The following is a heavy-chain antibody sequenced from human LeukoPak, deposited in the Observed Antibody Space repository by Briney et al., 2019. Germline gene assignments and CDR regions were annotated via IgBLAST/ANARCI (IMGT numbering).Heavy chain of an antibody. J-gene: IGHJ4*02. CDR1: GYTFTSYG. CDR2: ISAYNGNT. Sequence: ASVKVSCKASGYTFTSYGISWVRQAPGQGLEWMGWISAYNGNTNYAQKLQGRVTMTTDTSTSTAYMELRSLRSDDTAVYYCARSGYDFWSGYSSLYYFDHWGQGTLVTVSS. V-gene: IGHV1-18*01. D-gene: IGHD3-3*01. CDR3: ARSGYDFWSGYSSLYYFDH.